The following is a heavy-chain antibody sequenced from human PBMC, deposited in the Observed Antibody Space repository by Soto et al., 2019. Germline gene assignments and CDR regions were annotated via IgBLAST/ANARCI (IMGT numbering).Heavy chain of an antibody. CDR3: AKNRIVVVPAAELDY. D-gene: IGHD2-2*01. CDR1: GFTFSSYA. CDR2: ISGSGGST. Sequence: GESLKISCAASGFTFSSYAMSWVRQAPGKGLEWVSAISGSGGSTYYADSVKGRFTISRDNSKNTLYLQMNSLRAEDTAVYYCAKNRIVVVPAAELDYWGQGTLVTVSS. J-gene: IGHJ4*02. V-gene: IGHV3-23*01.